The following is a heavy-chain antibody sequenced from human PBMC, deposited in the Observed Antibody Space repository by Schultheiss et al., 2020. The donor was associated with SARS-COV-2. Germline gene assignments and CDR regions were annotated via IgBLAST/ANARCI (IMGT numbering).Heavy chain of an antibody. CDR2: IWYDGSNK. J-gene: IGHJ5*02. D-gene: IGHD2-2*02. CDR3: AKSVPAATPGVWFDP. Sequence: GGSLRLSCAASGFTFSSYAMSWVRQAPGKGLEWVAVIWYDGSNKYYADSVKGRFTISRDNSKNTLYLQMNSLRAEDTAVYYCAKSVPAATPGVWFDPWGQGTLVTVSS. CDR1: GFTFSSYA. V-gene: IGHV3-33*08.